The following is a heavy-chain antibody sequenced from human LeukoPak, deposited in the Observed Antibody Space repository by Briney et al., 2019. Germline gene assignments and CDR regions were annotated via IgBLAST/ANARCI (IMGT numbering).Heavy chain of an antibody. J-gene: IGHJ1*01. D-gene: IGHD6-19*01. V-gene: IGHV3-48*03. CDR2: ISSSGSTI. Sequence: GGSLRLSCAASGFTFSSYEMNWVRQAPGKGLEWVSYISSSGSTIYYADSVKGRFTISRDNSKNTLYLQMNSLRAEDTAVYYCEISGWGRSSGWGQGTLVTVSS. CDR1: GFTFSSYE. CDR3: EISGWGRSSG.